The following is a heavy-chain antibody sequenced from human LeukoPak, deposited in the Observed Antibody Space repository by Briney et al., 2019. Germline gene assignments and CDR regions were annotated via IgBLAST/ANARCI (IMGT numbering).Heavy chain of an antibody. V-gene: IGHV3-53*01. D-gene: IGHD3-10*01. CDR2: IYSGGST. CDR1: GFTVSSNY. J-gene: IGHJ4*02. Sequence: PGGSLRLSCAASGFTVSSNYMSRVRQAPGKGLEWVSVIYSGGSTYYADSVKGRFTISRDNSKNTLYLQMNSLRAEDTAVYYRARGANYYGSGSYYNGLDYWGQGTLVTVSS. CDR3: ARGANYYGSGSYYNGLDY.